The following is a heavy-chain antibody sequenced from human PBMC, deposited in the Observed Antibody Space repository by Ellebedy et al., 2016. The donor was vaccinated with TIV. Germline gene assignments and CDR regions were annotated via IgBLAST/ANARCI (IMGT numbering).Heavy chain of an antibody. Sequence: PGGSLRLSCAASGFTFNTFTMAWVRQAPGKGLDWVSSISSDEHYIHYRDSVRGRFTVSRDNAKHSMSLHMDSLRAEDTAIYYCATHWGEGGLLSFFDVWGQGTLVTVST. D-gene: IGHD3-16*01. CDR1: GFTFNTFT. V-gene: IGHV3-21*03. CDR3: ATHWGEGGLLSFFDV. CDR2: ISSDEHYI. J-gene: IGHJ4*02.